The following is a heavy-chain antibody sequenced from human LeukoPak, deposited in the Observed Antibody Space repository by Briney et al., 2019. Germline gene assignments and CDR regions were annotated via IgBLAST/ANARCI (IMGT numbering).Heavy chain of an antibody. D-gene: IGHD1-26*01. CDR1: RFTFSNYG. CDR2: INSRSSTI. J-gene: IGHJ3*02. V-gene: IGHV3-48*01. CDR3: AREVGTPQAFDI. Sequence: GGSLRLSCAASRFTFSNYGVNWVRQAPGKGLGWVSYINSRSSTIYYADSVRGRFTISRDNAKNSLYLQMNSLKAEDTAIYYCAREVGTPQAFDIWGQGTMVTVSS.